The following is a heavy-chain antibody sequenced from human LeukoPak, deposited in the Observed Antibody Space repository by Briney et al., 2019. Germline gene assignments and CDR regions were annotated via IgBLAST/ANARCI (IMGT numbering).Heavy chain of an antibody. V-gene: IGHV3-49*04. J-gene: IGHJ4*02. CDR3: TREPRIMGRHFDY. CDR2: IRSKAYGGTT. D-gene: IGHD2-8*01. Sequence: EPGGSLRLSCTASGFTFGDYAMSWVRQAPGKGLEWVGFIRSKAYGGTTEYAASVKGRFTISRDDSKSIAYLQMNSLKTEDTAVYYCTREPRIMGRHFDYWGQGTLVTVSS. CDR1: GFTFGDYA.